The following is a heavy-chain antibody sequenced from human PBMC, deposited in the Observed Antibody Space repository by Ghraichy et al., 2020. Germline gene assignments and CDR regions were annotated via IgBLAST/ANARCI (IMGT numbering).Heavy chain of an antibody. V-gene: IGHV1-69*13. J-gene: IGHJ4*02. CDR2: IIPIFGTP. D-gene: IGHD2-15*01. Sequence: SVKVSCKASGGTFSSHTITWVRQAPGQGPEWLGGIIPIFGTPNYAQKFQDRVTISADESTSTAYMELSSLRFEDTAMYYCARAGEGYCSGSACSLFDYWGQGTLVTVSS. CDR3: ARAGEGYCSGSACSLFDY. CDR1: GGTFSSHT.